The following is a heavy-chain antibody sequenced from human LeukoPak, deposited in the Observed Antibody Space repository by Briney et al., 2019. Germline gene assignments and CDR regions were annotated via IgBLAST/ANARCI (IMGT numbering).Heavy chain of an antibody. CDR3: ARDKQPGDY. J-gene: IGHJ4*02. V-gene: IGHV4-59*01. CDR2: IFYSGGT. CDR1: GGALSRNG. D-gene: IGHD5-18*01. Sequence: PSGTLSLTCRVPGGALSRNGWAWSRKPPGKGVEWLGYIFYSGGTHYIHSLKSRVTISADTSKNQFSLKLSSVTAADTAVYYCARDKQPGDYWGQGTLVTVSS.